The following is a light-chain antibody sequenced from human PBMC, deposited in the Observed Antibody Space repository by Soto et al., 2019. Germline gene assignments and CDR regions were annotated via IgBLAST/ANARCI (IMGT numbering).Light chain of an antibody. CDR3: QQYNSYPHT. J-gene: IGKJ2*01. V-gene: IGKV1-5*03. CDR2: KAS. CDR1: QSIRSW. Sequence: DIQMTQSPSTLSASVGDRVTITCRASQSIRSWLAWYQQKPGKAPKLLIYKASSLESGVPSRFSGSRSGTEFTLTISSLQPDDFATYYCQQYNSYPHTFGQGTKLEIK.